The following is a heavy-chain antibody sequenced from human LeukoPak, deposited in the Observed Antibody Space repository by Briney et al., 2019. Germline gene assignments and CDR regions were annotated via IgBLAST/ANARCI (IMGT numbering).Heavy chain of an antibody. V-gene: IGHV3-23*01. Sequence: GGSLRLSCAASGFTFSSYAMSWVRQAPGKGLEGVSAISGSGGSTYYADSVKGRFTISRDNSKNTLYLQMNSLRAEDTAVYYCAAPRPYCSSTSCHSYYYYGMDVWGQGTTVTVSS. CDR2: ISGSGGST. D-gene: IGHD2-2*01. CDR1: GFTFSSYA. J-gene: IGHJ6*02. CDR3: AAPRPYCSSTSCHSYYYYGMDV.